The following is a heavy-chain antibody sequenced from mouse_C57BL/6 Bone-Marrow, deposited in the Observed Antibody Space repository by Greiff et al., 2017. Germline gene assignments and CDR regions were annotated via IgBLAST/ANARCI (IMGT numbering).Heavy chain of an antibody. CDR1: GYTFTSYD. J-gene: IGHJ1*03. D-gene: IGHD1-1*01. Sequence: VKLVESGPELVKPGASVKLSCKASGYTFTSYDINWVKQRPGQGLEWIGWIYPRDGSTKYNEKFKGKATLTVDTSSSTAYMELHSLTSEDSVVYFWARDYGSSYWYFDVWGTGTTVTVSS. V-gene: IGHV1-85*01. CDR2: IYPRDGST. CDR3: ARDYGSSYWYFDV.